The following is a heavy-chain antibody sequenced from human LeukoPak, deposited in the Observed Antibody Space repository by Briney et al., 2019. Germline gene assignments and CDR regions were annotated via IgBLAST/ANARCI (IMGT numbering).Heavy chain of an antibody. CDR3: ARPSYYDSSGYSYPSAFDY. J-gene: IGHJ4*02. V-gene: IGHV5-51*01. CDR2: IYPGDSDT. D-gene: IGHD3-22*01. Sequence: GESLQISCQGSGYSFTSYWIGWVRQMPGKGPEWMGIIYPGDSDTRYSPSFQGQVTISADKSISTAYLQWSSLKASDTAMYYCARPSYYDSSGYSYPSAFDYWGQGTLVTVSS. CDR1: GYSFTSYW.